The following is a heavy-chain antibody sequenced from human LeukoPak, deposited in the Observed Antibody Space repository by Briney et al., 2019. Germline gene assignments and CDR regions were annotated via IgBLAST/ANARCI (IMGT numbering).Heavy chain of an antibody. CDR2: IRDSGEA. CDR1: GFRVSDYY. Sequence: PGGSLRLSCAVSGFRVSDYYMSWVRQAPGKGLEWVRLIRDSGEAFYADFARGRFAISRDESENTLNLQMNSLRVEDTAVYFCARDRAANQDWVEFDPWGQGTPVIVSS. V-gene: IGHV3-66*03. D-gene: IGHD3/OR15-3a*01. J-gene: IGHJ5*02. CDR3: ARDRAANQDWVEFDP.